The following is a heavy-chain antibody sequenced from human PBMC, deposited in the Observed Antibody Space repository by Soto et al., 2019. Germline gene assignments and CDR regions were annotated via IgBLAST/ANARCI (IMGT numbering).Heavy chain of an antibody. Sequence: PSETLSLTCAVSGYSISSGYHWGWIRQPPGKGLEWLGSVHHSGSTYYNPSLKSRLTISVDKSKNQFSLNLTSVTAADTAVYYCARQDRVVVEGRWLDPGGQGTMVTFSS. D-gene: IGHD2-15*01. CDR1: GYSISSGYH. CDR3: ARQDRVVVEGRWLDP. CDR2: VHHSGST. J-gene: IGHJ5*02. V-gene: IGHV4-38-2*01.